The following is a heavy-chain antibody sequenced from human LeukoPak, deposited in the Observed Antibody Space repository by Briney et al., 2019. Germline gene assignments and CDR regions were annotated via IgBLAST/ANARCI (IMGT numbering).Heavy chain of an antibody. CDR1: GFPFSSYW. J-gene: IGHJ3*01. CDR3: ARGDFDDYGDYVDAFEF. V-gene: IGHV3-7*01. CDR2: IKPDGSEK. Sequence: TGGSLRLSCAASGFPFSSYWMSWVRQAPGKGLEWVANIKPDGSEKYFVGSVKGRFTISKDNAKNSLYLQMNSLRAEDTAVYYCARGDFDDYGDYVDAFEFWGQGTMVTVSA. D-gene: IGHD4-17*01.